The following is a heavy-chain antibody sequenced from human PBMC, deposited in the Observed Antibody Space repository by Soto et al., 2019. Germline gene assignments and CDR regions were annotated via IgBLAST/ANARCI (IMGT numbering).Heavy chain of an antibody. D-gene: IGHD3-10*01. Sequence: QVQLQQWGAGLLKPSETLSLTCAVYGGSFSGYYWSWIRQPPGKGLEWIGEINHSGSANYNPSLKSRVTISVDTSKNQFSLKVNSVTAADTAVYYCARGVPGYGSGSPDHTYNWFDPWGQGTQVTVSS. V-gene: IGHV4-34*02. CDR1: GGSFSGYY. J-gene: IGHJ5*02. CDR2: INHSGSA. CDR3: ARGVPGYGSGSPDHTYNWFDP.